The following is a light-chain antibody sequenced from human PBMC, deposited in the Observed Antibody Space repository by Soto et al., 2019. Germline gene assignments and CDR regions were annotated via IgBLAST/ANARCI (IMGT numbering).Light chain of an antibody. CDR2: EAR. Sequence: QTALTQPPSVSGSPGTSVTIPCTGTSIDFVSYNRVSSYQQPPGTAPKLLIYEARNRPSGVPDRFSASKSGNTASLIISGLQAADEADYYCSLYTSENTYVFGTGTKVTVL. CDR1: SIDFVSYNR. CDR3: SLYTSENTYV. V-gene: IGLV2-18*01. J-gene: IGLJ1*01.